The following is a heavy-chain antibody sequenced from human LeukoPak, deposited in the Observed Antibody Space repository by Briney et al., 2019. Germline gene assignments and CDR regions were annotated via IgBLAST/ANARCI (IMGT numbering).Heavy chain of an antibody. Sequence: GASVKVSCKASGGTFSSYAISWVRQAPGQGLEWMGGIIPIFGTANYAQKFQGRVTITTDESTSTAYMELSSLRSEDTAVYHCARDRAVTDAFDIWGQGTMVTVSS. CDR3: ARDRAVTDAFDI. J-gene: IGHJ3*02. V-gene: IGHV1-69*05. CDR1: GGTFSSYA. CDR2: IIPIFGTA. D-gene: IGHD4-17*01.